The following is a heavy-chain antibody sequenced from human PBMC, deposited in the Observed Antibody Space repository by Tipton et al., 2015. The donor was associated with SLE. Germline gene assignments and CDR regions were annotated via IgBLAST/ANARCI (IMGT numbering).Heavy chain of an antibody. CDR1: GFMFSSFA. Sequence: SLRLSCAASGFMFSSFAMRWVRQAPGKGLEWVSVINWNGGSTGYADSVKGRFTISRDNAKNSLYLQMNSLRAEDTALYYCARQTPDSSGWLFDYWGQGTLVTVSS. CDR3: ARQTPDSSGWLFDY. V-gene: IGHV3-20*04. D-gene: IGHD6-19*01. J-gene: IGHJ4*02. CDR2: INWNGGST.